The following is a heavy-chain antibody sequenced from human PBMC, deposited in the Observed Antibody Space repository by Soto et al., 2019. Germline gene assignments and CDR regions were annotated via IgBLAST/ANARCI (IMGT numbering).Heavy chain of an antibody. D-gene: IGHD6-13*01. CDR1: GFTFSAYA. V-gene: IGHV3-23*01. J-gene: IGHJ4*02. Sequence: EVQLLESGGGVVQPGGSRRLSCAASGFTFSAYAMSWVRQAPGKGLEWVSFISGSGGATYYADSVKGRFTISRDNSKNTLYLQMNSLRAEDTAVYYCARQEYSTTWYLKYWGQGTLVTVSS. CDR2: ISGSGGAT. CDR3: ARQEYSTTWYLKY.